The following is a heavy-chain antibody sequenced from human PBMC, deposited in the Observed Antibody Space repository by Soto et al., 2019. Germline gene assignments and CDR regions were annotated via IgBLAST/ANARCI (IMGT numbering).Heavy chain of an antibody. J-gene: IGHJ6*02. CDR1: GGTFSNYA. V-gene: IGHV1-69*01. CDR2: IVPAFGTP. Sequence: QVQLVHSGAEVKKPGSSVKVSCRASGGTFSNYAISWVRQAPGQGLEWMGGIVPAFGTPNYAQNLQGRITITADDSTTTVYMGLSSLRSEDTAVYYCARGATIFGVAAYSYYEMEVWGQGTTVTVSS. CDR3: ARGATIFGVAAYSYYEMEV. D-gene: IGHD3-3*01.